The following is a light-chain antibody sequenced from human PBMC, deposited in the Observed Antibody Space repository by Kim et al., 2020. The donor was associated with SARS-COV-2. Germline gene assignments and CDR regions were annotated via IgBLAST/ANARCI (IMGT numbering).Light chain of an antibody. J-gene: IGLJ3*02. Sequence: AQGKTARSNGGGNNIGSKSVHWYQQKPGQAPVLVIYYDSDRPSGIPERFSGSNSGNTATLTISRVEAGDEADYYCQVWDSSSDHRVFGGGTQLTVL. CDR3: QVWDSSSDHRV. CDR2: YDS. CDR1: NIGSKS. V-gene: IGLV3-21*04.